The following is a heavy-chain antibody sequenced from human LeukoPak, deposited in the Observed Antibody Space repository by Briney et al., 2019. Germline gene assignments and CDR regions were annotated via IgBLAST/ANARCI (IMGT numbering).Heavy chain of an antibody. J-gene: IGHJ4*02. V-gene: IGHV3-21*01. Sequence: PGRSLRLSCAASGSTFSTYSMNWVRQAPGKGLEWVSSISSSSSYIYYADSLKGRFTISRDNAKNSLYLQMNSLRAEDTAVYYCARAMRATPSIAAYYYWGQGTLVTVSS. CDR3: ARAMRATPSIAAYYY. CDR2: ISSSSSYI. D-gene: IGHD6-6*01. CDR1: GSTFSTYS.